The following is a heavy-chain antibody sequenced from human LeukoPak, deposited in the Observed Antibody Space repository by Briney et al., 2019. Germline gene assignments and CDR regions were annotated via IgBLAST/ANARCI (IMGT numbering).Heavy chain of an antibody. D-gene: IGHD3-3*01. V-gene: IGHV3-74*01. J-gene: IGHJ3*02. CDR1: GFTFSAYW. CDR2: INGDGSIT. CDR3: AKVGGYYDFSVAFDI. Sequence: GGSLRLSCAASGFTFSAYWMHWVRQAPGKGLVWVSRINGDGSITNYAESVKGRFTISRDNFKNTLYLQMNSLRAEDTAVYYCAKVGGYYDFSVAFDIWGQGTMVTVSS.